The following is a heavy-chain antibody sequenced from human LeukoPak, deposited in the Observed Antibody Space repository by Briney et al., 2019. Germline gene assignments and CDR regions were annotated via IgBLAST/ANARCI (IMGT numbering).Heavy chain of an antibody. CDR1: GYSFTSYW. CDR3: ARVSYSSSWYPLGMDV. CDR2: IYPGDSDT. J-gene: IGHJ6*02. V-gene: IGHV5-51*01. D-gene: IGHD6-13*01. Sequence: GESLKISCKGSGYSFTSYWIGWVRQMPGKGLEWMGIIYPGDSDTRYSPSFQGQVTISADKSISTAYLQWSSLKASDTAMYYCARVSYSSSWYPLGMDVWGQGTTVTVSS.